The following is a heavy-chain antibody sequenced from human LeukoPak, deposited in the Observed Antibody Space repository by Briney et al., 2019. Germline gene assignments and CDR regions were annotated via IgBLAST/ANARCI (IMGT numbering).Heavy chain of an antibody. V-gene: IGHV5-51*01. CDR3: ARQVGYSGTYFFDY. D-gene: IGHD5-12*01. J-gene: IGHJ4*02. CDR1: GYSFSRYW. CDR2: IYPGDSDT. Sequence: GEFLKISCKGSGYSFSRYWIGWVRQMPGKGLEWMGIIYPGDSDTRYSPSFQGQVTISADKSISTAYLQWNSLKASDTAMYYCARQVGYSGTYFFDYWGQGTLITVSS.